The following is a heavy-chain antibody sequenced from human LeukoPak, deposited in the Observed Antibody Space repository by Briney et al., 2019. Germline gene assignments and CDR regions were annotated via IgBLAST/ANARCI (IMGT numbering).Heavy chain of an antibody. Sequence: GGSLRLSCAASGLHFRNAWMSWVRQAPGKGLEWVAHIKRNTDTGTPNYGAPVEGRFTVARDDSKNTLYLQMNSLKIEDTAVYYCTTGDRGWQDYWGQGTLVTVSS. V-gene: IGHV3-15*01. J-gene: IGHJ4*02. CDR1: GLHFRNAW. CDR2: IKRNTDTGTP. CDR3: TTGDRGWQDY. D-gene: IGHD6-19*01.